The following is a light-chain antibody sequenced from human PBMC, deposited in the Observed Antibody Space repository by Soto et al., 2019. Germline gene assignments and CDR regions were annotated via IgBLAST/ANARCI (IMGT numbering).Light chain of an antibody. J-gene: IGLJ2*01. V-gene: IGLV2-14*03. CDR3: SSYTSSNTLVV. CDR1: SSDVGGYDY. Sequence: QSVLTQPASVSGSPGQSITISCTGTSSDVGGYDYVSWYQQHPGKAPKLMIYDVSNRPSGVSNRFSGSKSGNTASLTISGLQAEDEVDYYCSSYTSSNTLVVFGGGTKLTVL. CDR2: DVS.